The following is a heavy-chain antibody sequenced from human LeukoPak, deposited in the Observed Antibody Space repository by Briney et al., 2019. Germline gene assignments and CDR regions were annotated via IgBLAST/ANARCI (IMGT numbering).Heavy chain of an antibody. J-gene: IGHJ4*02. Sequence: PSETLSLTCSVSGGSISNNRYYWGWLRQPPGKGLEWIGSIYYSGATNSNPSLKSRLTISVDTSKNQFSLKLGSVTAADAAVYYCATLNTDGWYFDSWGQGTLVTVSS. CDR2: IYYSGAT. D-gene: IGHD5-24*01. CDR3: ATLNTDGWYFDS. V-gene: IGHV4-39*01. CDR1: GGSISNNRYY.